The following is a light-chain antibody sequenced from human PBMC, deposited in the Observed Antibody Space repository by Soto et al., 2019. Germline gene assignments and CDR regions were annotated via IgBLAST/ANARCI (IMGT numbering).Light chain of an antibody. CDR2: DAS. CDR1: QSVSSY. J-gene: IGKJ1*01. Sequence: EIVLTQSPGTXSLSPGERATLSCRASQSVSSYLAWYQQKPGQAPRLLIYDASTRATGISARFSGSGSGTDFTLTISSLEPEDFAMYYCQQRSNWPVTFGQGTKLEVK. CDR3: QQRSNWPVT. V-gene: IGKV3-11*01.